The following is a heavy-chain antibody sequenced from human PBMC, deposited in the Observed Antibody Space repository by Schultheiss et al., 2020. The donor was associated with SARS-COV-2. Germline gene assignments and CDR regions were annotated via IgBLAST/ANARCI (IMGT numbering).Heavy chain of an antibody. CDR1: GFTFSSYA. D-gene: IGHD5-24*01. Sequence: ESLKISCAASGFTFSSYAISWIRQPPGKGLEWIGEINHSGSTNYNPSLKSRVTISVDTSKNQFSLKLSSVTAADTAVYYCARGTIYYYYYGMDVWGQGTTVTVSS. CDR3: ARGTIYYYYYGMDV. J-gene: IGHJ6*02. V-gene: IGHV4-34*01. CDR2: INHSGST.